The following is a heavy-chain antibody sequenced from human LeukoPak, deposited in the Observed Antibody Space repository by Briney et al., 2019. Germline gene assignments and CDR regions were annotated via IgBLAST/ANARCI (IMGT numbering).Heavy chain of an antibody. V-gene: IGHV3-43*02. J-gene: IGHJ6*02. CDR3: AKDDPMVREYGMDV. CDR1: GFTFSSYA. CDR2: ISWDGGST. D-gene: IGHD3-10*01. Sequence: GGSLRLSCAASGFTFSSYAMSWVRQAPGKGLEWVSLISWDGGSTYYADSVKGRFTISRDNSKNSPYLQMNSLRTEDTALYYCAKDDPMVREYGMDVWGQGTTVTVSS.